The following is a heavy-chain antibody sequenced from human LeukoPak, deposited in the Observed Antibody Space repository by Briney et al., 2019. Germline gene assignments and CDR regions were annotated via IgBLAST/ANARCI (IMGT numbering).Heavy chain of an antibody. CDR3: AAGAIVVVPATSNPFDY. Sequence: SVKVSCKASGGTFSSYAISWVRQAPGQGLEWMGGIIPIFGTANNAQRFQGRVTITADESTSTAYMELSSLRSEDTAVYYCAAGAIVVVPATSNPFDYWGQGTLVTVSS. CDR2: IIPIFGTA. V-gene: IGHV1-69*01. CDR1: GGTFSSYA. D-gene: IGHD2-2*01. J-gene: IGHJ4*02.